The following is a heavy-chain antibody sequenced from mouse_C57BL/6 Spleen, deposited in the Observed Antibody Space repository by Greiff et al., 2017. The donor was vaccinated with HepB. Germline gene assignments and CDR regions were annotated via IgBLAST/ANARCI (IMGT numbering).Heavy chain of an antibody. V-gene: IGHV1-50*01. CDR2: IDPSDSYT. CDR1: GYTFTSYW. Sequence: QVQLQQPGAELVKPGASVKLSCKASGYTFTSYWMQWVKQRPGQGLEWIGEIDPSDSYTNYNQKFKGKATLTVDTSSSTAYMQLSSLTSEDSAVYDCARKGDYDGNWFAYWGQGTLVTVSA. J-gene: IGHJ3*01. CDR3: ARKGDYDGNWFAY. D-gene: IGHD2-4*01.